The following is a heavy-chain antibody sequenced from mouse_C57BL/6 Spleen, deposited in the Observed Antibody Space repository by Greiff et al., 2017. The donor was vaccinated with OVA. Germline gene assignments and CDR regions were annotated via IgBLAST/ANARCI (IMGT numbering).Heavy chain of an antibody. CDR2: IDPSDSYT. Sequence: QVQLQQPGAELVMPGASVKLSCKASGYTFTSYWMHWVKQRPGQGLEWIGEIDPSDSYTNYNQKFKGKSTLTVDKSSSTAYMQLSSLTSEDSAVYYCAIPFLWDYALDYWGQGTSVTVSS. V-gene: IGHV1-69*01. J-gene: IGHJ4*01. CDR3: AIPFLWDYALDY. D-gene: IGHD1-1*02. CDR1: GYTFTSYW.